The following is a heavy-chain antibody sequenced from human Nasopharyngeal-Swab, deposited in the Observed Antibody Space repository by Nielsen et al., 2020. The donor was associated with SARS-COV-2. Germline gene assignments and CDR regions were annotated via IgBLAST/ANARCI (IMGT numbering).Heavy chain of an antibody. CDR1: GVSFPSKY. J-gene: IGHJ5*02. CDR3: AKEGATGWFDP. CDR2: ISHNSGT. V-gene: IGHV4-59*01. Sequence: SETLSLTCTVSGVSFPSKYWSWTRQPPGKGLEWIGYISHNSGTSYNPSLKSRVTMFMDTSKNQFSLRLRSVTAADTAVYYCAKEGATGWFDPWGQGTLVTVSS.